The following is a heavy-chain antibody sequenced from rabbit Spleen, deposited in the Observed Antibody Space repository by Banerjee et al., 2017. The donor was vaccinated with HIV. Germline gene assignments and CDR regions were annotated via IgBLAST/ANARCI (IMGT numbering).Heavy chain of an antibody. CDR1: GFSFSTSYY. Sequence: QEQLVESGGGLVQPEGSLTLTCTASGFSFSTSYYMCWVRQAPGKGLELIACIYTSSGSTWYANWPKGRFTISETSSTTVTLQMTSLTAADTATYFCARPNIGGDYWLTRLDLWGQGTLVTVS. CDR2: IYTSSGST. D-gene: IGHD2-1*01. V-gene: IGHV1S45*01. J-gene: IGHJ3*01. CDR3: ARPNIGGDYWLTRLDL.